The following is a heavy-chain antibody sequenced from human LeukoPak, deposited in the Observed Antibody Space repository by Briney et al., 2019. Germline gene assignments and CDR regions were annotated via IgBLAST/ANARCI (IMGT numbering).Heavy chain of an antibody. CDR1: GFTFRTYE. V-gene: IGHV3-48*03. Sequence: GGSLRLSCAASGFTFRTYEMNWVRQAPGKGLEWLSYISVSGDDIYYADSVRGRFTISRDNGKNSLYLQMHSLRAEDTAVYYCVRESLAFDSWGQGTQVTVSS. CDR3: VRESLAFDS. J-gene: IGHJ4*02. CDR2: ISVSGDDI. D-gene: IGHD1-1*01.